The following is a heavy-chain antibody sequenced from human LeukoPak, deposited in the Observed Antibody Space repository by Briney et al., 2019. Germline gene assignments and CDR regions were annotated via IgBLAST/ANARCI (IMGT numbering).Heavy chain of an antibody. CDR1: GGTFSSYA. J-gene: IGHJ4*02. D-gene: IGHD3-10*01. Sequence: SVKVSCEASGGTFSSYAISWVRQAPGQGLEWMGGIIPIFGTANYAQKFQGRVTITADESTSTAYMELSSLRSEDTAVYYCARKPFIKKPHPLDYWGQGTLVTVSS. CDR3: ARKPFIKKPHPLDY. V-gene: IGHV1-69*13. CDR2: IIPIFGTA.